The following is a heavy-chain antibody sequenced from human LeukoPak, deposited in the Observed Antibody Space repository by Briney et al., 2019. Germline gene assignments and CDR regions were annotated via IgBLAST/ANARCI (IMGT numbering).Heavy chain of an antibody. J-gene: IGHJ6*03. CDR3: ARGRGSSGYYYRYMDV. CDR1: GGSFSGYY. D-gene: IGHD3-22*01. Sequence: SETLSLTCAVYGGSFSGYYWSWIRQPPGKGLEWIGEINHSGSTNYNPSLKSRVTISVETSKNKFSLKLSCGTPADTAVYYCARGRGSSGYYYRYMDVWGKGTTVTVSS. CDR2: INHSGST. V-gene: IGHV4-34*01.